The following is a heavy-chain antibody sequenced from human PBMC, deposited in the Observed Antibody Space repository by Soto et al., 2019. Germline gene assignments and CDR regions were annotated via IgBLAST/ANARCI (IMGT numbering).Heavy chain of an antibody. D-gene: IGHD6-19*01. Sequence: QVQLVQSGAEVKKPGSSVKVSCKASGGTFSSYAISWVRQAPGQGLEWMGGIIPIFGTANYAQKFQGRVTLTADESTSTAYMELSSLRSEDTAVYYCARGINSGWPNYYYYGMDVWGQGTTVTVSS. V-gene: IGHV1-69*01. J-gene: IGHJ6*02. CDR1: GGTFSSYA. CDR3: ARGINSGWPNYYYYGMDV. CDR2: IIPIFGTA.